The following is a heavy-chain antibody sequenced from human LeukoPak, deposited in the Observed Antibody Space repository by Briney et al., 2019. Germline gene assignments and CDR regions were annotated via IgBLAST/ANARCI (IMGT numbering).Heavy chain of an antibody. CDR1: GFTFSSYS. CDR3: AKEFYFATAV. Sequence: GGSLRLSCAASGFTFSSYSMNWVRQAPGKGLEWVSSISSSSYIYYADSVKGRFTISRDNSKNTLYLQMDSLRAEDTAVYYCAKEFYFATAVWGQGTTVTVSS. D-gene: IGHD2-15*01. V-gene: IGHV3-21*04. J-gene: IGHJ6*02. CDR2: ISSSSYI.